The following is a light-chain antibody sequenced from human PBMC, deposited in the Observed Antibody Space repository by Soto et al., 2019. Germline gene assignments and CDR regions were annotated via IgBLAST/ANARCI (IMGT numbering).Light chain of an antibody. CDR2: DAS. CDR1: QSVGSN. Sequence: EIVMTQSPGTLPVSPGERATLSCGASQSVGSNLAWYQQKPGQAPRLLIYDASTRATGVPARFSGSGSGTDFTLTISSLQSEDFAVYYCQHYNYWPYTFGQGTKVDIK. CDR3: QHYNYWPYT. V-gene: IGKV3-15*01. J-gene: IGKJ2*01.